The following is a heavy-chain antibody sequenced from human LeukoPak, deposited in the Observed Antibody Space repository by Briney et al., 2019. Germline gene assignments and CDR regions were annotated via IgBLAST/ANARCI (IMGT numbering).Heavy chain of an antibody. CDR3: ARDRASGSYQVSFCYDLDV. CDR2: INPNGDST. CDR1: GYTLTNYF. V-gene: IGHV1-46*01. J-gene: IGHJ6*02. Sequence: ASVKVSCKASGYTLTNYFMNWVRQAPGQGLEWMGIINPNGDSTTYSQKFQGRVTMTSDTSTSTVYMELSSLRYEDTAVYYCARDRASGSYQVSFCYDLDVWGLGTTVTVSS. D-gene: IGHD3-10*01.